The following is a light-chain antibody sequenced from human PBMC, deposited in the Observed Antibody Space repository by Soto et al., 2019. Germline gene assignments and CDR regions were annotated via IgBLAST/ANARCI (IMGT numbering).Light chain of an antibody. CDR1: SSVVGAYNY. J-gene: IGLJ1*01. CDR3: CSYVGTYSYV. CDR2: DVT. Sequence: QSVLTQPRSLSGSRGQSITISCTGTSSVVGAYNYVSWYQQHPGKVPKLMLYDVTKRPSGVPDRFSGSKSGNTASLTISGLQAEDEADYYCCSYVGTYSYVFGTGTKVTVL. V-gene: IGLV2-11*01.